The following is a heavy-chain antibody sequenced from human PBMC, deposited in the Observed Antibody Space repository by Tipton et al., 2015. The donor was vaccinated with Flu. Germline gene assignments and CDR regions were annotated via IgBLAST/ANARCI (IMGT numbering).Heavy chain of an antibody. V-gene: IGHV4-4*07. CDR1: GEALGTHY. CDR2: IFATGTA. D-gene: IGHD4-17*01. J-gene: IGHJ4*01. CDR3: ARLPRHYGDYPLDY. Sequence: GEALGTHYWTWFRQPAGERLEWIGRIFATGTAIYNPFLRSRVTMSVDTSKNQFSLNLTSVTAADTAVYYCARLPRHYGDYPLDYWGPGIMVTVSS.